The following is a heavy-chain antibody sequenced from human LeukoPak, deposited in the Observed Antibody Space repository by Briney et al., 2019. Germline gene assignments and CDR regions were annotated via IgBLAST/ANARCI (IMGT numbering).Heavy chain of an antibody. CDR3: ARDSATTGGNWFDP. CDR2: IIPILGIA. J-gene: IGHJ5*02. Sequence: SVKVSFKASGGTFSSCAISWVRQAPGQGLEWMGRIIPILGIANYAQKFQGRVTITADKSTSTAYMELSSLRSEDTAVYYCARDSATTGGNWFDPWGQGTLATVSS. D-gene: IGHD4-11*01. CDR1: GGTFSSCA. V-gene: IGHV1-69*04.